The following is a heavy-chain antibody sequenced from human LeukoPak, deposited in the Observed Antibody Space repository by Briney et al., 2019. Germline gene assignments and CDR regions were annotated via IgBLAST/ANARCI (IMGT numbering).Heavy chain of an antibody. CDR3: ARDVFTTYDTGGGYFDY. V-gene: IGHV3-33*01. J-gene: IGHJ4*02. Sequence: PGGSLRRYCVVSGFTFRGYGMHWVHPVQGQGQKWEALIWYDGSNKYYADSVKGRFTISRDNSKNTLYLQMNSLRADDTAVYYCARDVFTTYDTGGGYFDYWGQGTLVTVSS. CDR2: IWYDGSNK. D-gene: IGHD3-22*01. CDR1: GFTFRGYG.